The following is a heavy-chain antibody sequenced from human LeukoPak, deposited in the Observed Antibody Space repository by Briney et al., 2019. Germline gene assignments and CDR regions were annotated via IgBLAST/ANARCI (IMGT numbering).Heavy chain of an antibody. CDR1: GGTFSSYA. D-gene: IGHD2-2*01. Sequence: GASVKVSCKASGGTFSSYAIIWVRQAPGQGLEWMGGIIPIFGTANYAQKFQGRVTITTDESTSTAYMELSSLRSEDTAVYYCARSHIVVVPAATLGYYYYMDVWGKGTTVTVSS. CDR3: ARSHIVVVPAATLGYYYYMDV. V-gene: IGHV1-69*05. CDR2: IIPIFGTA. J-gene: IGHJ6*03.